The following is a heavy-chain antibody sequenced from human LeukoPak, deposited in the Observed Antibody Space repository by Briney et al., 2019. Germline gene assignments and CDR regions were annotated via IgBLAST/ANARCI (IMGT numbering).Heavy chain of an antibody. CDR3: ARVRGQWLVGYFDY. V-gene: IGHV3-48*03. D-gene: IGHD6-19*01. CDR2: ISSSGSTI. J-gene: IGHJ4*02. Sequence: PGGSLRLSCAASGFTFSSYEMNWVRQAPGKGLEWVSYISSSGSTIYYADSVKGRFTISRDNAKNSLYLQMKSLRAEDTAVYYCARVRGQWLVGYFDYWGQGTLVTVSS. CDR1: GFTFSSYE.